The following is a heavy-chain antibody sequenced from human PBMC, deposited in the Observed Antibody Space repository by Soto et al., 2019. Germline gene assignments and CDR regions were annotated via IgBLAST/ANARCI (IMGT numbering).Heavy chain of an antibody. CDR2: VNHSGTT. V-gene: IGHV4-34*01. D-gene: IGHD3-10*01. Sequence: QVQLQQWGAGLLKPSETLALTCGVYRGYFSGFYWSWIRQTPGKGLEWIGEVNHSGTTNSNPSFKNRVSMSVDKTTTSLSLKLISVTSAAAAVYCCAKGRGYVSGSNLDGMDVWGRGTTVTVSS. J-gene: IGHJ6*02. CDR1: RGYFSGFY. CDR3: AKGRGYVSGSNLDGMDV.